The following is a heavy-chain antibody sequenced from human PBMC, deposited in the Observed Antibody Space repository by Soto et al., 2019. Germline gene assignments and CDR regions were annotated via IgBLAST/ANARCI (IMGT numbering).Heavy chain of an antibody. Sequence: EVQLVESGGGLVQPGRSLRLSCADSGFIFDDYAMHWVRQVPGKGLEWVSGISWNSDDRAYADSVKGRFTIARDNAEKALYLQFHSLRAEDTDVYYWVKKNEFYCDYWLQGTLVSVSS. D-gene: IGHD1-1*01. V-gene: IGHV3-9*01. CDR3: VKKNEFYCDY. CDR2: ISWNSDDR. CDR1: GFIFDDYA. J-gene: IGHJ4*01.